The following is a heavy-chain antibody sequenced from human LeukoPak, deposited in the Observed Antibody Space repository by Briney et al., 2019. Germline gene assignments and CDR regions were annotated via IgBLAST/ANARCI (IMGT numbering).Heavy chain of an antibody. CDR3: ARHGLEGCTGGRCFQSFHYYGMDV. J-gene: IGHJ6*02. CDR2: IFPADSET. Sequence: GESLKISCQDSGYTFIDYWIGWGRQGPGEGLEGMGIIFPADSETKYSPTLNGQVNISVDRSTSTAYLQWGSLKASDTAVCYCARHGLEGCTGGRCFQSFHYYGMDVWGQGTAVTVSS. D-gene: IGHD2-8*02. V-gene: IGHV5-51*01. CDR1: GYTFIDYW.